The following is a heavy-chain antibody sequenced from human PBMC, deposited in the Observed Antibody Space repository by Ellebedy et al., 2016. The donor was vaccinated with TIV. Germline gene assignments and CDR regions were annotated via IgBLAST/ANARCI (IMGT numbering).Heavy chain of an antibody. D-gene: IGHD5-18*01. Sequence: PGGSLRLSCAASGFTFSSYGMHWVRRSPGKALEWVAVISFDGSDKYYADSVKGRFTISRENSKNTLYLQLNSLRAEDTAVYYCAKGYSYGDNWGQGTLVTVSS. CDR1: GFTFSSYG. V-gene: IGHV3-30*18. CDR2: ISFDGSDK. J-gene: IGHJ4*02. CDR3: AKGYSYGDN.